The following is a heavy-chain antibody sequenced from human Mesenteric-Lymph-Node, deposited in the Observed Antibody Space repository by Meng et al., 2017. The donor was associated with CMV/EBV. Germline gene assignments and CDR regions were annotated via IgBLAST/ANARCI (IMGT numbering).Heavy chain of an antibody. CDR3: VAADYDFWSGYLYSPTDYYYGMDV. CDR2: ISSSSSYI. J-gene: IGHJ6*02. CDR1: GFTFSSYA. V-gene: IGHV3-21*01. D-gene: IGHD3-3*01. Sequence: GESLKISCAASGFTFSSYAMSWVRQAPGKGLEWVSSISSSSSYIYYADSVKGRFTISRDNAKNSLYLQMNSLRAEDTAVYYCVAADYDFWSGYLYSPTDYYYGMDVWGQGTTVTVSS.